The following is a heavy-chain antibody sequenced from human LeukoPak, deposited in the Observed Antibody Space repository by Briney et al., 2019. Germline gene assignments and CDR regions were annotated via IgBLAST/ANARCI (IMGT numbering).Heavy chain of an antibody. V-gene: IGHV4-39*01. CDR2: IYHSGTT. D-gene: IGHD3-10*01. Sequence: PSETLSLTCTVSGDSISSTTYYWGWIRQPPGKGLEWIGSIYHSGTTYYNSSLKSRVTISVDTSKNQFSLKLSSVTAADTAVFYCARHYRGPTSSVDYWGQGTLVTVSS. CDR3: ARHYRGPTSSVDY. J-gene: IGHJ4*02. CDR1: GDSISSTTYY.